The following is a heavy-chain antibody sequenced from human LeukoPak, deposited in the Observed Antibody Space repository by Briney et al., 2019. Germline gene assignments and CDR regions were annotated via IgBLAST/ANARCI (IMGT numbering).Heavy chain of an antibody. J-gene: IGHJ4*02. CDR1: GYTFTGYY. CDR2: ISAHDGNT. V-gene: IGHV1-18*04. Sequence: PSVKVSCKASGYTFTGYYMHWVRQAPGQGLEWMGWISAHDGNTNYGQRHQGRLTMTIDTSTSTAYMELRSLTSDDTAVYFCARDRSRAYQEIKDFEVWGQGTRVTVSS. CDR3: ARDRSRAYQEIKDFEV. D-gene: IGHD6-25*01.